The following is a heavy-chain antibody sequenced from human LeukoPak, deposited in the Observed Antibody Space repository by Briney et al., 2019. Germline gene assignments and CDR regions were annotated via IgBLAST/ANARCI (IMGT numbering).Heavy chain of an antibody. J-gene: IGHJ5*02. CDR1: GGSISSYY. V-gene: IGHV4-59*08. CDR2: IYYSGST. Sequence: SETLSLTCTVSGGSISSYYWSWIRQPPGKGLEWIGYIYYSGSTHYNPSLKSRVTISVDTSKNQFSLRLSSVTAADTAVYYCASSTVLTPGGLGDCFDPSGQGTLVTVSS. CDR3: ASSTVLTPGGLGDCFDP. D-gene: IGHD4-23*01.